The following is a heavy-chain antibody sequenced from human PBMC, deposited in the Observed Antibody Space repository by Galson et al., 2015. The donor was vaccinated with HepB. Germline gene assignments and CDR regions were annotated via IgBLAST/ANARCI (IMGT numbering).Heavy chain of an antibody. CDR2: IDPSDSYT. V-gene: IGHV5-10-1*01. Sequence: QSGAEVKKPGESLRISCKGSGYSFTSYWISWVRQMPGKGLEWMGRIDPSDSYTNYSPSFQGHVTISADKSISTAYLQWSSLKASDTAMYYCATSSGGAYYDFWSGYYGYYYYGMDVWGQGTTVTVSS. CDR1: GYSFTSYW. CDR3: ATSSGGAYYDFWSGYYGYYYYGMDV. D-gene: IGHD3-3*01. J-gene: IGHJ6*02.